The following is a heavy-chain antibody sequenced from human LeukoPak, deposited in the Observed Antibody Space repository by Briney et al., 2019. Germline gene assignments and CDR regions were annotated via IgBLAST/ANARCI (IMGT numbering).Heavy chain of an antibody. J-gene: IGHJ5*02. V-gene: IGHV1-69*05. D-gene: IGHD3-10*01. CDR2: IIPVFGTA. CDR1: GGTFNSHV. Sequence: SVKVSCKASGGTFNSHVISWVRQAPEQGLEWMGGIIPVFGTANYAQKFQGRVTITTDESTTTAYMEMSSLRSEDTAVYYCARGDYYGSESYWHTKWFDPWGQGTLVTVSS. CDR3: ARGDYYGSESYWHTKWFDP.